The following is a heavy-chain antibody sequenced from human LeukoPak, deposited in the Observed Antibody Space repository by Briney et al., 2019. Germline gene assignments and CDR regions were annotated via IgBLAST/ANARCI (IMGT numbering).Heavy chain of an antibody. V-gene: IGHV5-51*01. Sequence: GESLKISCKGSGYSFTSYWIGWVRQMPGKGLEWMGIIYPGDSDTRYSPSFQGQVTISADKSISTAYLQWSSLTASDTAMYYCARSRPDSPNGVRFDPWGQGTLVTVSS. CDR3: ARSRPDSPNGVRFDP. CDR1: GYSFTSYW. CDR2: IYPGDSDT. J-gene: IGHJ5*02. D-gene: IGHD3-22*01.